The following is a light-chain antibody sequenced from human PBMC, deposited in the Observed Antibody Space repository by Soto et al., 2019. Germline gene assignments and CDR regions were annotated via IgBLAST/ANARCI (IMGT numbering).Light chain of an antibody. CDR1: QSVSSN. CDR3: QQYNNWPRT. Sequence: EIVMTQSPATLSVSPGEGATLSCMASQSVSSNLAWYQQKPGQAPRLLIYGASTRATGFPARFSGSGSGTEFTLTISSLQSEDFAVYYCQQYNNWPRTFGQGTKVEIK. CDR2: GAS. J-gene: IGKJ1*01. V-gene: IGKV3-15*01.